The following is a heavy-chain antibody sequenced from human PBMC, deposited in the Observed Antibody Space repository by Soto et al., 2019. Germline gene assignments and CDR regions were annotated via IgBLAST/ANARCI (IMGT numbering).Heavy chain of an antibody. CDR2: IYYSGNT. Sequence: SETLSLTCTVSGDSISSSKYYWGWIRQPPGKGLEWIGSIYYSGNTYYNPSLKSRVTISVDTSKNQFSLKLSSVTAADTALYYFARHVRITIFKVDPWGQGTLVTVSS. J-gene: IGHJ5*02. V-gene: IGHV4-39*01. CDR3: ARHVRITIFKVDP. CDR1: GDSISSSKYY. D-gene: IGHD3-9*01.